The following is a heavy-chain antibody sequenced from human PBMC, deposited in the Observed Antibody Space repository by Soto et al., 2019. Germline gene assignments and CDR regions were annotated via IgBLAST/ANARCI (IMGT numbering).Heavy chain of an antibody. V-gene: IGHV3-30-3*01. D-gene: IGHD2-21*02. CDR1: GFTFSSYA. CDR3: ARDLRGDQSYYYYYGMDV. Sequence: PGGSLRLSCAASGFTFSSYAMHWVRQAPGKGLEWVAVISYDGSNKYYADSVKGRFTISRDNSKNTLYLQMNSLRAEDTAVYYCARDLRGDQSYYYYYGMDVWGQGTTVTVSS. J-gene: IGHJ6*02. CDR2: ISYDGSNK.